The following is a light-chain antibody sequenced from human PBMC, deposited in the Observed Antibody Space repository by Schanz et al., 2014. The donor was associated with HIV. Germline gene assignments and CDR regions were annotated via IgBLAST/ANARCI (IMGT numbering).Light chain of an antibody. CDR1: SRDVGSYNL. CDR2: EGS. Sequence: QSVLTQPASVSGSPGQSITISCTGTSRDVGSYNLLSRYQQHPGKAPKLMIYEGSKRPSGVPDRFSGSKSGNTASLTVSGLQAEDEADYYCSSYADINNLVFGGGTKLTVL. J-gene: IGLJ2*01. V-gene: IGLV2-14*02. CDR3: SSYADINNLV.